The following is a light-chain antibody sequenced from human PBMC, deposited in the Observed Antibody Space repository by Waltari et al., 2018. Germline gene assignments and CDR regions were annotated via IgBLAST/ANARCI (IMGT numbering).Light chain of an antibody. CDR1: NSDVGTYNY. CDR2: DVS. CDR3: SSYTSSSTLV. V-gene: IGLV2-14*01. J-gene: IGLJ3*02. Sequence: SALTQPASVSGSPGQWLTISCTGRNSDVGTYNYVSWYQQHPGKAPKLMIYDVSKRPSGVSDRFSGSKSGNTASLTISGLQAEDEADYYCSSYTSSSTLVFGGGTKVTVL.